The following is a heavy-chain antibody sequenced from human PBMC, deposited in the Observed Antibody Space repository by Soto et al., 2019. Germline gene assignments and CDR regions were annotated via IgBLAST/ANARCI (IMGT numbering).Heavy chain of an antibody. J-gene: IGHJ3*02. CDR1: GGSISSRYW. V-gene: IGHV4-4*02. D-gene: IGHD3-10*01. Sequence: QVQLQESGPGLVKPSGTLSLTCAVSGGSISSRYWWSWVRQPPGKALEWIGEIYHRGSTNYNPSLKSRVTISLDKSKNQFSLKLSSVTAADTAVYYCATKFGELLADAFDIWGQGTMVTVSS. CDR3: ATKFGELLADAFDI. CDR2: IYHRGST.